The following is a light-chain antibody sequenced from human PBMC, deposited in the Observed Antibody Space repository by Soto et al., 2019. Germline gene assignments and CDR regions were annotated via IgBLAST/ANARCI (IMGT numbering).Light chain of an antibody. Sequence: QSLLTQPASVSGSPGQSITISCTGTSSDVGGYNYVSWYQQHPGKAPKLMISEVSNRPSGVSNRFSGSKSGNTASLTISGLQAEDAADYYCSSYISSSTVVFGGGTKLTVL. J-gene: IGLJ2*01. CDR3: SSYISSSTVV. CDR1: SSDVGGYNY. V-gene: IGLV2-14*01. CDR2: EVS.